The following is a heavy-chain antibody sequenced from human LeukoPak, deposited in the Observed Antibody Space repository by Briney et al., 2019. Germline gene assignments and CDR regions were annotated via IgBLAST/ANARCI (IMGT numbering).Heavy chain of an antibody. CDR1: GFTFSSSG. Sequence: GGSLRLSCAASGFTFSSSGMSWVRQAPGKGLEWVSAISAGGGSTYYADSVRGRFTISRDNSKITLYLQMDSLRAEDTAVYYCARGTYYDFLTGYLHWGQGTLVTVSS. D-gene: IGHD3-9*01. CDR2: ISAGGGST. V-gene: IGHV3-23*01. CDR3: ARGTYYDFLTGYLH. J-gene: IGHJ4*02.